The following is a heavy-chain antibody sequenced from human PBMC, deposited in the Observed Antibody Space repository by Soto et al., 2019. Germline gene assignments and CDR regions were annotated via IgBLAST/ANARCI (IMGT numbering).Heavy chain of an antibody. J-gene: IGHJ4*02. V-gene: IGHV3-11*01. D-gene: IGHD3-22*01. Sequence: EGSLRPSCAASGFTFSDYYMSWIRQAPGKGLEWVSYISSSGSTIYCADSVKGRFTISRDNAKNSLYLQMNSLRAEDTAVYYCARDDSSGYSSLDYWGQGTLVTVSS. CDR1: GFTFSDYY. CDR2: ISSSGSTI. CDR3: ARDDSSGYSSLDY.